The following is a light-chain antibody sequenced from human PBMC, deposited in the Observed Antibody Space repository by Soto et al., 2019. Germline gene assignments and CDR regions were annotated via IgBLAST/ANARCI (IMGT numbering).Light chain of an antibody. CDR3: QQYGTSPEWT. V-gene: IGKV3-20*01. J-gene: IGKJ1*01. Sequence: XSLSPGERATLSCRASQSLRSTYLAWYQQKPGQAPRLLIYAAASRATGIPDRFSGSGSGTDFSLTISRLEPEDFAVYYCQQYGTSPEWTFGQGTKVEIK. CDR2: AAA. CDR1: QSLRSTY.